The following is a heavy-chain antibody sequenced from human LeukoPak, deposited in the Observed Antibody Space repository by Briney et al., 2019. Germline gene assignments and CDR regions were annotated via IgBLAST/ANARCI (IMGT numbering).Heavy chain of an antibody. J-gene: IGHJ4*02. V-gene: IGHV4-59*01. Sequence: SETLSLTCTVSGGSIGSYFWSWVRQPPGKGLEWIGYIFYSGSTNYNSSLKSRDTISLDTSKNQFSLKLGSVTAADTAVYYCARVGYTYGTDPGFDYWGQGTLVTVSS. CDR3: ARVGYTYGTDPGFDY. CDR2: IFYSGST. D-gene: IGHD5-18*01. CDR1: GGSIGSYF.